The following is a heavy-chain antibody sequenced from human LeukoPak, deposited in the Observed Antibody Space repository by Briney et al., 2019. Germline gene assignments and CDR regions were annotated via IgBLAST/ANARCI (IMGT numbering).Heavy chain of an antibody. CDR3: AEDSSSSPSPYFDY. J-gene: IGHJ4*02. CDR2: INPNSGGT. CDR1: GYTFTGYY. Sequence: ASVKVSCKASGYTFTGYYMHWVRQAPGQGLEWMGWINPNSGGTNYAQKFQGRVTMTRDTSISTAYMELSRLRSDDSAVYYCAEDSSSSPSPYFDYWGQGTLVTVSS. D-gene: IGHD6-6*01. V-gene: IGHV1-2*02.